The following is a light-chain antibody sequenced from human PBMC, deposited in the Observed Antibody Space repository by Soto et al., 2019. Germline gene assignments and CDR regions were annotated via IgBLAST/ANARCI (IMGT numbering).Light chain of an antibody. V-gene: IGLV2-23*01. J-gene: IGLJ2*01. CDR3: CSYAGSSTLRVV. CDR1: SSDVGSYNL. CDR2: EGS. Sequence: QSALTQPASVSGSPGQSITISCTGTSSDVGSYNLVSWYQQHPGKAPKLMIYEGSKRPSGVSNRFSGSKSGNTASLTISGLQAEDDADYYCCSYAGSSTLRVVFGGGTKLTVL.